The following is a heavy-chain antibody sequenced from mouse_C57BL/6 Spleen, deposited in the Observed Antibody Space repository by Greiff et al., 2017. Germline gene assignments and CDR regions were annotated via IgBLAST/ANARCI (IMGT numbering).Heavy chain of an antibody. J-gene: IGHJ1*03. Sequence: EVQGVESGGGLVKPGGSLKLSCAASGFTFSSYAMSWVRQTPEKRLEWVATISDGGSYTYYPDNVKGRFTSSRDNAKNNLYLQMSRLKSEDTAMYYCARTYYSNYLYWYFDVWGTGTTVTVSS. CDR1: GFTFSSYA. CDR3: ARTYYSNYLYWYFDV. V-gene: IGHV5-4*01. D-gene: IGHD2-5*01. CDR2: ISDGGSYT.